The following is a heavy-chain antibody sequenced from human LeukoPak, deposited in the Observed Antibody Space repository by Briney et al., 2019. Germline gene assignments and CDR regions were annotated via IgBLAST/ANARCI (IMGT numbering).Heavy chain of an antibody. CDR1: GGSISSYY. D-gene: IGHD3-9*01. Sequence: SETLSLTCTVSGGSISSYYWSWIRQPAGKGLEWIGRIYTSGSTNYNPSLKSRVTMSVDTSKNQFSLKLSSVTAADTAVYYCARVRKQHYDILTGYYSPLVYYYMDVWGKGTTVTISS. J-gene: IGHJ6*03. CDR3: ARVRKQHYDILTGYYSPLVYYYMDV. CDR2: IYTSGST. V-gene: IGHV4-4*07.